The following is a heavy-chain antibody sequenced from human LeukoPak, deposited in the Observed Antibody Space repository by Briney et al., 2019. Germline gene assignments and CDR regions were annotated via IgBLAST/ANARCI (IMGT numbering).Heavy chain of an antibody. J-gene: IGHJ4*02. V-gene: IGHV3-23*01. Sequence: PGGSLRLSCAASGFTFSSYRMNWVRQAPGKGLEWVSAISGSGGSTYYADSVKGRFTISRDNSKNTLYLQMNSLRAEDTAVYYCAKDLRPMIVVVPAAMGYWGQGTLVTVSS. CDR1: GFTFSSYR. CDR3: AKDLRPMIVVVPAAMGY. CDR2: ISGSGGST. D-gene: IGHD2-2*01.